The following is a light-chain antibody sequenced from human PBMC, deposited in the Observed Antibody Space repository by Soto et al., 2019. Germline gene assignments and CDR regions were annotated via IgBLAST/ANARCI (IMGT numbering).Light chain of an antibody. J-gene: IGKJ1*01. V-gene: IGKV3-20*01. Sequence: EIVWTQSPGTVSLSPGERATLSCRASQSVGSRWLAWYQQKPGQAPRVLIYGGSNRATGIPDRFSGSGSGTDFTLTISRLEPEDFAVYYCQQYYSSRTFGQGTKVEMK. CDR2: GGS. CDR1: QSVGSRW. CDR3: QQYYSSRT.